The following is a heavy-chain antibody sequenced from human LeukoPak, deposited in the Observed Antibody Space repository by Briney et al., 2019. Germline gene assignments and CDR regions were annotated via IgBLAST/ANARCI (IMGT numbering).Heavy chain of an antibody. J-gene: IGHJ6*03. D-gene: IGHD2-21*02. V-gene: IGHV3-23*01. Sequence: WGSVRLSCAASGFTFSTYGMSWVRQAPGKGLEWVSAISGNGYYTYYADSVKGRFTISRDNSKNTLFLQMNSLRAEDTAVYFCAKLPQGGGDHYYIEVWGKGTTVTVSS. CDR3: AKLPQGGGDHYYIEV. CDR2: ISGNGYYT. CDR1: GFTFSTYG.